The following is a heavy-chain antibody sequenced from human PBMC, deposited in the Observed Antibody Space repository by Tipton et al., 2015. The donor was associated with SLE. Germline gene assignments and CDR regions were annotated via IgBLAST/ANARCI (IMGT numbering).Heavy chain of an antibody. D-gene: IGHD3-10*01. V-gene: IGHV3-48*01. Sequence: SLRLSCAASGFTFSSYGMHWVRQAPGKGLEWVSYITSSGKTTYYADSVKGRFTISRDNAKNSLYLQMNSLRAEDTAVYYCAREDYYGSGGMDFWGQGTLVAVSS. CDR2: ITSSGKTT. CDR1: GFTFSSYG. CDR3: AREDYYGSGGMDF. J-gene: IGHJ4*02.